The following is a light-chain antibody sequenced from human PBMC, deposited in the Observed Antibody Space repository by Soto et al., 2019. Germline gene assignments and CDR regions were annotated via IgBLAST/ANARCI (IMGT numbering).Light chain of an antibody. J-gene: IGLJ1*01. CDR3: SAYTTTSTLI. Sequence: TQPASVSGSPGQSVTISCTGTSSDVGGYDYVSWYQQHPGTAPKLMLYEVNNRPSGVSNRFSGSKSGNTASLIISGLQTEDEADYYCSAYTTTSTLIFGTGTKVTVL. CDR2: EVN. V-gene: IGLV2-14*01. CDR1: SSDVGGYDY.